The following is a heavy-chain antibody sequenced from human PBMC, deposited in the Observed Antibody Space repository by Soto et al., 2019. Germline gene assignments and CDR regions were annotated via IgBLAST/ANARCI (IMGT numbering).Heavy chain of an antibody. D-gene: IGHD2-2*01. CDR1: GGTFSSYA. CDR2: IIPIFGTA. CDR3: AREDIVVVPAARGGYYYGMDV. Sequence: SVKVSCKASGGTFSSYAISWVRQAPGQGLEWMGGIIPIFGTANYAQKFQGRVTITADESTSTAYMELSSLRSEDTAVYYCAREDIVVVPAARGGYYYGMDVWGQGTTVTVSS. J-gene: IGHJ6*02. V-gene: IGHV1-69*13.